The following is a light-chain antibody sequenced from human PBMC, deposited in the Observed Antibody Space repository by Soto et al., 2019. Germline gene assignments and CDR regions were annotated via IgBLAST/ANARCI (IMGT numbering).Light chain of an antibody. CDR2: GAS. CDR1: QSVNSNY. CDR3: QQYGSSPIT. Sequence: DNVLTQSPGTLSLSPGERATLSCRASQSVNSNYLAWYQQKPGQAPRLLIHGASIRATGIPDRFSGSGSGTDFTLTISRLEPEDFAVYYCQQYGSSPITYGQGTRLEI. J-gene: IGKJ5*01. V-gene: IGKV3-20*01.